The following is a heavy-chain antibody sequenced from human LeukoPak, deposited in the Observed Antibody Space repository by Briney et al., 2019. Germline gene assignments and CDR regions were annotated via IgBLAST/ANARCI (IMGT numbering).Heavy chain of an antibody. Sequence: ASVKVSCKAFGYKLTGYYMHWVRQAPGQGLEWMGWINPNSGGTNYAQKFQGRVTMTRDTSISTAYMELSRLRSDDTGVYYCARAGYYGAGNKNWFDPWGQGTLVTVSS. J-gene: IGHJ5*02. CDR1: GYKLTGYY. CDR2: INPNSGGT. CDR3: ARAGYYGAGNKNWFDP. V-gene: IGHV1-2*02. D-gene: IGHD3-10*01.